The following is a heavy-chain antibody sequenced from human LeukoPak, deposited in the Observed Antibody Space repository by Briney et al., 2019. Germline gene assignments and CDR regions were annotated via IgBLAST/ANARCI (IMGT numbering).Heavy chain of an antibody. CDR3: ARDLAFGEMVTNRGAFDI. Sequence: ASVKVSCTASEYTFTGYYMHWVRQAPGQGLEWMGWINPNSGGTNYAQKFQGRVTMTRDTSISTAYMELSRLRSDDTAVYYCARDLAFGEMVTNRGAFDIWGQGTMVTVSS. D-gene: IGHD5-24*01. J-gene: IGHJ3*02. CDR2: INPNSGGT. CDR1: EYTFTGYY. V-gene: IGHV1-2*02.